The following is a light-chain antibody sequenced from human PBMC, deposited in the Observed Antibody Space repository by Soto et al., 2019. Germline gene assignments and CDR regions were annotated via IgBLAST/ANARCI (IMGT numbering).Light chain of an antibody. Sequence: QSALTQPPSVSAAPGQKVTISCSGSSSNIGNNYVSWYQQLPGTAPKLLIYDNNKRPSGIPDRFSGSKSGTSATLGITGLQTGDEAVYYCETWESSRGAVVFGGGTQLTVL. CDR3: ETWESSRGAVV. CDR2: DNN. CDR1: SSNIGNNY. J-gene: IGLJ2*01. V-gene: IGLV1-51*01.